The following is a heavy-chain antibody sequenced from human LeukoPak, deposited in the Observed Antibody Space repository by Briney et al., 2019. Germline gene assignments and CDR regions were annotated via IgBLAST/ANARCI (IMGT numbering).Heavy chain of an antibody. CDR3: AKEVLYCSGGSCFFDY. Sequence: GGSLRLSCAASGFTFSSYAMSWVRQAPGKGLEWVSAISGSGGSTYYADSVKGRFTISRDNSKNTLYLQMNSLRAEDTAVYYCAKEVLYCSGGSCFFDYWGQGTLVTVSS. J-gene: IGHJ4*02. D-gene: IGHD2-15*01. V-gene: IGHV3-23*01. CDR1: GFTFSSYA. CDR2: ISGSGGST.